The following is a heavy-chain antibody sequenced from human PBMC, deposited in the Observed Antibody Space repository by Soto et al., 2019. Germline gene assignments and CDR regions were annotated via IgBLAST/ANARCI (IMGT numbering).Heavy chain of an antibody. J-gene: IGHJ3*01. CDR2: INPNSGAT. D-gene: IGHD3-16*02. V-gene: IGHV1-2*06. Sequence: QVQVVQSGAEVKNPGASVTVSCKASGYTFNGFYMHWVRQAPGQGLEWMGRINPNSGATNYAQKFQGRVTMTTDTPSSTANVELSRLTSDDTAVYFCARVGFYDSVWESYRTVVDRGAFDLWGHGTIVTVSS. CDR3: ARVGFYDSVWESYRTVVDRGAFDL. CDR1: GYTFNGFY.